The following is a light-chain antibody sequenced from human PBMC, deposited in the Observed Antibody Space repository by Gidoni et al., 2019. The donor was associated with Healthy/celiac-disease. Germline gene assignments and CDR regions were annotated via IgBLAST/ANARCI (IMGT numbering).Light chain of an antibody. V-gene: IGKV1-27*01. Sequence: DIQMTQSPSSLSASVGDRVTITCRASQCISNYLAWYQQKPGKVPKLLIYAASTLQSGVPSRFSGSGSGTDFTLTISSLQPEDVATYYCQKYNSAPQTFGGXTKVEIK. CDR1: QCISNY. J-gene: IGKJ4*01. CDR2: AAS. CDR3: QKYNSAPQT.